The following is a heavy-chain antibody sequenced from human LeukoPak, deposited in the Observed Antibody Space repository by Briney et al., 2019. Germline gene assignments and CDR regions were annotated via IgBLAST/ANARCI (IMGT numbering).Heavy chain of an antibody. CDR1: GFTFSSYW. J-gene: IGHJ4*02. D-gene: IGHD3-3*01. Sequence: GGSLRLSCAASGFTFSSYWVSWVRQAPGKGLEWVANIKQDGSEKYYVDSVKGRFTISRDNAKNSLYLQMNSLRAEDTAVYYCARDPLPGIPIFGVPPTDYWGQGTLVTVSS. CDR2: IKQDGSEK. V-gene: IGHV3-7*01. CDR3: ARDPLPGIPIFGVPPTDY.